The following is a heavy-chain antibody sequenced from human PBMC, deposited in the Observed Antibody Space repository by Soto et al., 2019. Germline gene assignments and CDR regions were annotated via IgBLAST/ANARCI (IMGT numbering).Heavy chain of an antibody. CDR1: GGSFSGYY. Sequence: QVQLQQWGAGLLKPSETLSLTCAVYGGSFSGYYWSWIRQPPGKGLEWIGEINHSGSTNYNPSLKRPVTISVDTSKNQFSLKLRSVTAADTAVYYCARRYCSSTSCYRSDAFDIWGQGTMVTVSS. CDR3: ARRYCSSTSCYRSDAFDI. D-gene: IGHD2-2*02. J-gene: IGHJ3*02. V-gene: IGHV4-34*01. CDR2: INHSGST.